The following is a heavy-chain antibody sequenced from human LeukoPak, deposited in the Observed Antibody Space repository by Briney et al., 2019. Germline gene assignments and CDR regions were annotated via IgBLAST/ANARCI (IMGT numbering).Heavy chain of an antibody. CDR2: INHSGST. Sequence: SETLSLTCAVYGGSFSGYYWSWIRQPPGKGLEWIGEINHSGSTNYNPSLKSRVTISVDTSKNQFSLKLSSVTAADTAVYYCAREYGGNSVYYYYAMDVWGQGTTVTVPS. J-gene: IGHJ6*02. CDR1: GGSFSGYY. D-gene: IGHD4-23*01. V-gene: IGHV4-34*01. CDR3: AREYGGNSVYYYYAMDV.